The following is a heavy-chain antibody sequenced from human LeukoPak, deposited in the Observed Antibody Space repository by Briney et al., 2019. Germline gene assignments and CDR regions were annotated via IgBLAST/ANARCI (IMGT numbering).Heavy chain of an antibody. Sequence: GASVKVSCKASGYTFTSYGISWVRQAPGQGLEWMGWISAYNGNTNYAQKLQGRVTMTADTSTTTVYMELSSLRSEDTAVYYCAAGLTTVVPLFDYWGQGTLVTVSS. D-gene: IGHD4-23*01. V-gene: IGHV1-18*01. CDR3: AAGLTTVVPLFDY. CDR2: ISAYNGNT. J-gene: IGHJ4*02. CDR1: GYTFTSYG.